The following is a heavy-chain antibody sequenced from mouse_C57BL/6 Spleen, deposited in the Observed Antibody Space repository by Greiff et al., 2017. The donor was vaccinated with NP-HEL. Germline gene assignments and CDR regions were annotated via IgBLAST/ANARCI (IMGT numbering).Heavy chain of an antibody. CDR1: GYAFSSSW. Sequence: VQLQQSGPELVKPGASVKISCKASGYAFSSSWMNWVKQRPGKGLEWIGRIYPGDGDTNYNGKFKGKATLTADKSSSTAYMQLSSLTSEDSAVYFCAREGYITTVPTVYFDYWGQGTTLTVSS. J-gene: IGHJ2*01. V-gene: IGHV1-82*01. CDR3: AREGYITTVPTVYFDY. CDR2: IYPGDGDT. D-gene: IGHD1-1*01.